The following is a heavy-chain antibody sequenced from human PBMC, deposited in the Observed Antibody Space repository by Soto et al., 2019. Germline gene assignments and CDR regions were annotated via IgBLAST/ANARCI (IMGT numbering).Heavy chain of an antibody. CDR2: IIPIFGTA. CDR3: ARGPTGTTVSAFDI. CDR1: PGTFRSHA. J-gene: IGHJ3*02. V-gene: IGHV1-69*13. D-gene: IGHD1-7*01. Sequence: ASVKVSCKASPGTFRSHAIRWVRQAPGQGLEWMGGIIPIFGTANYAQKFQGRVTITADESTSAACMELSSLRSEDTAVYYCARGPTGTTVSAFDIWRQGTMVTVSS.